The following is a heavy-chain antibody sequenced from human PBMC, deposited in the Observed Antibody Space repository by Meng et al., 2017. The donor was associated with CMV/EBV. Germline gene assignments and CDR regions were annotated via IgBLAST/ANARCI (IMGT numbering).Heavy chain of an antibody. CDR2: IKSKTDGGTT. V-gene: IGHV3-15*01. CDR1: GFTFSNAW. Sequence: GESLKISCAAFGFTFSNAWMSWVRQAPGKGLEWVGRIKSKTDGGTTDYAAPVKGRFTISRDDSKNTLYLQMNSLKTEDTAVYYCTTIYGIPRRGYSGYGAADAFDIWGQGTMVTVSS. J-gene: IGHJ3*02. D-gene: IGHD5-12*01. CDR3: TTIYGIPRRGYSGYGAADAFDI.